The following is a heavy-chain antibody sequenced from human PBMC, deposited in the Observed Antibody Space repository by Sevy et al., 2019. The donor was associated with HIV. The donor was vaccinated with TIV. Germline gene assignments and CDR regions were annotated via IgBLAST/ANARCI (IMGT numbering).Heavy chain of an antibody. J-gene: IGHJ5*02. CDR2: IYYSGST. Sequence: SETLSLTCSVSGGSMRNFYWSWIRQPPGKGLEWIGNIYYSGSTNYNPSLKSRVTMSVDTSKNQFSLKLSSVTAADTAVYYCARSGFLEWAGSTRGPRNWFDHWGQGTLVTVSS. CDR3: ARSGFLEWAGSTRGPRNWFDH. D-gene: IGHD3-3*01. V-gene: IGHV4-59*13. CDR1: GGSMRNFY.